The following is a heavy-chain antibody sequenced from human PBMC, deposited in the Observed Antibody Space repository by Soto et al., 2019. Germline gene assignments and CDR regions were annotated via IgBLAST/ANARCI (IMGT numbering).Heavy chain of an antibody. D-gene: IGHD3-10*01. V-gene: IGHV3-23*01. CDR3: VKNSGWFNT. CDR1: GFMFSTTD. Sequence: GVSLRLSCAASGFMFSTTDMSWVRQAPGKGLEWVTTIEGSGAITYYADSVKGRFIISRDNSRNTVYLQMDSLTADDTAVYYCVKNSGWFNTWGQGTLVTVSS. J-gene: IGHJ5*02. CDR2: IEGSGAIT.